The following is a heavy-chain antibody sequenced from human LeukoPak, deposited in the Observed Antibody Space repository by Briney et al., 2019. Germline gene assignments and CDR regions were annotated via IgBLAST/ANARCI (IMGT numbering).Heavy chain of an antibody. D-gene: IGHD6-13*01. Sequence: TGGSLRLSCAASGFTFSNYDMHWVRQAAGKGLEWVSGIGTSGDTYYSGSVKGRFTISRENARNSLYLQMSSLSAGDTAVYYCASSPVHSSSWDAIVNWGQGTLVPVSS. CDR3: ASSPVHSSSWDAIVN. CDR1: GFTFSNYD. CDR2: IGTSGDT. J-gene: IGHJ4*02. V-gene: IGHV3-13*01.